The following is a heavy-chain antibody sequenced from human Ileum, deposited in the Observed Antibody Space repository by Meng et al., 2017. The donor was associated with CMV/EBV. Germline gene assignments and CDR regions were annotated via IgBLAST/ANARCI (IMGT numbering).Heavy chain of an antibody. V-gene: IGHV3-23*01. CDR1: GFSFSSFA. CDR3: ARPTSGWSPVLY. J-gene: IGHJ4*02. D-gene: IGHD6-19*01. Sequence: DGRLLGSGGGLVQPGGSLGLSCAASGFSFSSFAMSWVRQAPGKGLEWVSRISSSGAGTHYADSVRGRFILSRDNSKNTLSLQMNSLRVDDTAVYYCARPTSGWSPVLYWGQGTLVTVSS. CDR2: ISSSGAGT.